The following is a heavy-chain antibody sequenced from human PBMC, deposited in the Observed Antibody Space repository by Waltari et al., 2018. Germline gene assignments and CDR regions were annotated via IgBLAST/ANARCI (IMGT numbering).Heavy chain of an antibody. V-gene: IGHV4-38-2*01. CDR2: VSHSGST. J-gene: IGHJ3*02. D-gene: IGHD6-19*01. CDR1: GGSLRRCYY. Sequence: QVQLQQSGPGQVKPSEPLSLTFAVSGGSLRRCYYWGWIRQPLGKGLEWIGSVSHSGSTYYNPSLKSRVTISIHMSKHQFSLELRSVTAADTAVYFCASDLGGTAVATDAFDIWGQGTMVIVSS. CDR3: ASDLGGTAVATDAFDI.